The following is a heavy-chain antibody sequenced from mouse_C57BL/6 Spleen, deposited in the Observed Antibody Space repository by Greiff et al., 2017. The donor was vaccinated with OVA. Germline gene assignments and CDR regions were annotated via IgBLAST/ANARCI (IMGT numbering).Heavy chain of an antibody. J-gene: IGHJ1*03. CDR3: ARDGNYENWYFDV. V-gene: IGHV1-80*01. CDR2: IYPGDGDT. CDR1: GYAFSSYW. D-gene: IGHD2-1*01. Sequence: LLESGAELVKPGASVKISCKASGYAFSSYWMNWVKQRPGKGLEWIGQIYPGDGDTNYNGKFKGKATLTADKSSSTAYMQLSSLTSEDSAVYFCARDGNYENWYFDVWGTGTTVTVSS.